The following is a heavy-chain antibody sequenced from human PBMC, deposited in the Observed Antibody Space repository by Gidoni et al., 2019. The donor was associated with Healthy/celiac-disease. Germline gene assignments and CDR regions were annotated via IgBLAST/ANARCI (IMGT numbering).Heavy chain of an antibody. J-gene: IGHJ3*02. CDR1: GYSISSGYY. CDR2: IYHSGST. CDR3: ARAPENYYDSSGYYPAGAFDI. D-gene: IGHD3-22*01. Sequence: QVQLQESGPGLVKPSETLSLTCTVSGYSISSGYYWGWIRQPPGKGLELIGSIYHSGSTYYNPSLKSRVTISVDTSKNQFSLKLSSVTAADTAVYYCARAPENYYDSSGYYPAGAFDIWGQGTMVTVSS. V-gene: IGHV4-38-2*02.